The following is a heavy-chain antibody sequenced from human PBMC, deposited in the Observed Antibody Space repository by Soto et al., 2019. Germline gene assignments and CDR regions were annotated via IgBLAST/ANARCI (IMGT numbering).Heavy chain of an antibody. CDR2: INPSGGST. CDR3: ARVGAYCISTSCPLSAFDI. Sequence: GASVKVSCKASGYTFTSYYMHWVRQAPGQGLEWMGIINPSGGSTSYAQKFQGRVTMTRDTSTSTVYMELSSLRSEDTAVYYCARVGAYCISTSCPLSAFDIWGQGTVVTVSS. J-gene: IGHJ3*02. V-gene: IGHV1-46*01. D-gene: IGHD2-2*01. CDR1: GYTFTSYY.